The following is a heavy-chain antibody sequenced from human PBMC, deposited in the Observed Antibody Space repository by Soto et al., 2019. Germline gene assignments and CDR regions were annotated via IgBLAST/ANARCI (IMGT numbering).Heavy chain of an antibody. CDR3: ARDTGIGRYYMDV. Sequence: GGSLRLSCAASGFTFSSYSMNWVRQAPGKGLEWVSYISSSSSTIYYADSVKGRFTISRDNAKNSLYLQMNSLRAEDTAVYYCARDTGIGRYYMDVWGKGTTVTVSS. V-gene: IGHV3-48*01. D-gene: IGHD3-10*01. CDR1: GFTFSSYS. CDR2: ISSSSSTI. J-gene: IGHJ6*03.